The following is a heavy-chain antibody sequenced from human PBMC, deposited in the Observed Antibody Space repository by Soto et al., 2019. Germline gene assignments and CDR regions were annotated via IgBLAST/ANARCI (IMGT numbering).Heavy chain of an antibody. CDR2: ISAAGDP. CDR3: ARTDRDFYGLDV. J-gene: IGHJ6*02. CDR1: GFTFRNYD. Sequence: EVQLVESGGGLVQPGGSLRLSCEDSGFTFRNYDMPWVRQGTGKGLEWVSGISAAGDPDYADSVEGRFTISRENAQNSFFLQMNSLRVGDTAVYYCARTDRDFYGLDVWGQGTTVIVSS. V-gene: IGHV3-13*05.